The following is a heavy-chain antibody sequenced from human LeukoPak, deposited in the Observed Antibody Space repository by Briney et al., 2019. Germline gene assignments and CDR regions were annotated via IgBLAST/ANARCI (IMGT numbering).Heavy chain of an antibody. CDR3: ARTGIFGVVRGAFDI. J-gene: IGHJ3*02. D-gene: IGHD3-3*01. CDR1: GFTVSSNY. V-gene: IGHV3-53*01. Sequence: GGSLRLSCAASGFTVSSNYMSWVRQAPGKGLEWVSVIYSGGSTYYADSVKGRFTISRDNSKNTLYLQMNSLRAEDTAVYYCARTGIFGVVRGAFDIWGQGTMVTVSS. CDR2: IYSGGST.